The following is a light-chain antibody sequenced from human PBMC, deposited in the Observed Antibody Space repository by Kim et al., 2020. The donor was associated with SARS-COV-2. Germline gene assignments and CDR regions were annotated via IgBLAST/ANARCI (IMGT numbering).Light chain of an antibody. CDR3: QQRNSWPPAVT. J-gene: IGKJ4*01. V-gene: IGKV3-11*01. CDR2: DAS. Sequence: SGERATPSCRASQNIYTYLAWYQQRPGPAPRLLVYDASNRATGVPDRFSGSGSGTGFTLPISSLEPEDFSLYYCQQRNSWPPAVTFGGGTKVDIK. CDR1: QNIYTY.